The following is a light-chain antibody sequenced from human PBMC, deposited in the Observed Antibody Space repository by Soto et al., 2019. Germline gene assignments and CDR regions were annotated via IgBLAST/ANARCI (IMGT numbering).Light chain of an antibody. CDR3: SSYTSNNTLI. J-gene: IGLJ2*01. CDR2: EVT. CDR1: SSDVGCYNY. V-gene: IGLV2-14*01. Sequence: QSALTQPASVSGSPGQSITISCTGTSSDVGCYNYVSWFQQYPGKAPKVMIYEVTNRPSGVSNRFSGSKSGNTASLTISGLQAEDEADYYCSSYTSNNTLIFGGGTKLTVL.